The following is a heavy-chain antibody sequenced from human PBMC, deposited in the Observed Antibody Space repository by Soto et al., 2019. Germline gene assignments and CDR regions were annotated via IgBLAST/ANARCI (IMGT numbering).Heavy chain of an antibody. J-gene: IGHJ5*02. V-gene: IGHV4-61*01. CDR2: IYYSVST. D-gene: IGHD5-12*01. CDR3: ARDSGPGRYGYNPS. Sequence: QVQLQESGPGLVKPSETLSLTCTVSGGSVSSGSYYWSWIRQPPGKGLEWIGYIYYSVSTNYNPSLNSRVTISVDTSKNQCSLKLSSVTAADKAVYYCARDSGPGRYGYNPSWGQGTLDTVSS. CDR1: GGSVSSGSYY.